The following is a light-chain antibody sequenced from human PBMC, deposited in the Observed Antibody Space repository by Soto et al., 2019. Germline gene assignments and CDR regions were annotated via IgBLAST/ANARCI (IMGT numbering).Light chain of an antibody. CDR2: TAS. CDR3: QQSYTTPIT. Sequence: DIQMTQSPSSLSAYVGDRVTITCRASQSISSRLNWYQQQPGKAPKLLIYTASTLEGGVPSRFSGSGSGTDFTLTINTLQPEDFATYYCQQSYTTPITVGPGTKVDSK. CDR1: QSISSR. J-gene: IGKJ3*01. V-gene: IGKV1-39*01.